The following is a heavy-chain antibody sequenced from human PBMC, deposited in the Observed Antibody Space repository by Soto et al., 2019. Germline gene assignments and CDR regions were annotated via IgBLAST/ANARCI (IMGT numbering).Heavy chain of an antibody. CDR1: GYTFTGYY. CDR2: INPNSGGT. D-gene: IGHD3-22*01. J-gene: IGHJ4*02. V-gene: IGHV1-2*02. CDR3: ARVARDSSGYSYDY. Sequence: ASVKVSCKASGYTFTGYYMHWVRQAPGQGLEWMGWINPNSGGTNYAQKFQGRVTMTRDTSISTAYMELSRLRSDDTAVYYCARVARDSSGYSYDYWGQGPLLTVSS.